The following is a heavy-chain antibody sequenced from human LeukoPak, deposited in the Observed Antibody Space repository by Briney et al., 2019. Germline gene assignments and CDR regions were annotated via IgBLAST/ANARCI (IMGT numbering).Heavy chain of an antibody. CDR3: ARHLPYSSGWDPEDY. Sequence: ASVKVSCKASGYTFTGYYMHWVRQAPGQGLEWMGWINPNSGGTNYAQKFQGRVTMTRDTSISTAYMELSKLRSGDTAVYYCARHLPYSSGWDPEDYWGQGTLVTVSS. D-gene: IGHD6-19*01. J-gene: IGHJ4*02. CDR1: GYTFTGYY. CDR2: INPNSGGT. V-gene: IGHV1-2*02.